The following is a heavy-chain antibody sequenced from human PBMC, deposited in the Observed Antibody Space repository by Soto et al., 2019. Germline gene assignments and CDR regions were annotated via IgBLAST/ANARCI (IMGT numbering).Heavy chain of an antibody. CDR3: VLGTTAWRGMDY. Sequence: EVQLVESGGGFNQPGGSLRLSCAGSGFTFSTYCMHWVRHTPGTGLVWVSRTCRYGRELYYADSVKGRFTISRDDAKNTLYLQMDSLRVEDAGIYYCVLGTTAWRGMDYWGQGALVTVSS. D-gene: IGHD1-1*01. V-gene: IGHV3-74*01. CDR1: GFTFSTYC. J-gene: IGHJ4*02. CDR2: TCRYGREL.